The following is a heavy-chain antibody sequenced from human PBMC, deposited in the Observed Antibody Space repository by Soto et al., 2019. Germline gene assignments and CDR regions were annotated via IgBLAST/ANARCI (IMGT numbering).Heavy chain of an antibody. CDR1: VGSFSCYY. Sequence: PSETLSLTCAVYVGSFSCYYWIWIRQPPGKGLEWIGEINHSGSTNYNPSLKSRVTISVDTSKNQFSLKLSSVTAADTAVYYCARPNSNYRYYGMDVWGQGTTVTVSS. V-gene: IGHV4-34*01. D-gene: IGHD4-4*01. CDR3: ARPNSNYRYYGMDV. J-gene: IGHJ6*02. CDR2: INHSGST.